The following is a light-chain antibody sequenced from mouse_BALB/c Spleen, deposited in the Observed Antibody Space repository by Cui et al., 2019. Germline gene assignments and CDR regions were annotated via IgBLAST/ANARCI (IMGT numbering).Light chain of an antibody. CDR2: TTS. Sequence: QIVLTQSPEIMSASLGERVTMTCTASSSVSSSYLHWYQQKPGSSPKRWIYTTSNLASGVPARFSGSGSGTSYSLTISSMEAEDAATYYCHQYHRSPFTFGSGTKLEIK. CDR3: HQYHRSPFT. V-gene: IGKV4-74*01. J-gene: IGKJ4*01. CDR1: SSVSSSY.